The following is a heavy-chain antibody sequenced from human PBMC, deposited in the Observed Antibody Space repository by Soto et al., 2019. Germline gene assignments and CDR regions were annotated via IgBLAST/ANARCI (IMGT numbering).Heavy chain of an antibody. Sequence: VKDYCRVSGYTHPELPMHWLRQAPGKEIEWMGGFDPEDGETIYAQKFQGRVTMPEDTTTDTAYMELSSLRSEDTAVYYCATFSNYYGSGSYRAGPATYYYYMYVWGKGTTVTLS. CDR3: ATFSNYYGSGSYRAGPATYYYYMYV. J-gene: IGHJ6*03. D-gene: IGHD3-10*01. CDR2: FDPEDGET. V-gene: IGHV1-24*01. CDR1: GYTHPELP.